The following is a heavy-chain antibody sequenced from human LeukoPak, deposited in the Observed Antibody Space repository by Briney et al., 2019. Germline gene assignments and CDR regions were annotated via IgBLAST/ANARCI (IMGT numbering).Heavy chain of an antibody. D-gene: IGHD6-13*01. CDR2: INPNSGGT. V-gene: IGHV1-2*02. Sequence: ASVKVSCKASGYTFTGYYMHGVRQAPGQGLEWMGWINPNSGGTNYAQKFQGRVTMTRDTSISTAYMELSRLRSDDTAVYYCAREFEGGSWYQLGYWGQGTLVTVSS. CDR1: GYTFTGYY. CDR3: AREFEGGSWYQLGY. J-gene: IGHJ4*02.